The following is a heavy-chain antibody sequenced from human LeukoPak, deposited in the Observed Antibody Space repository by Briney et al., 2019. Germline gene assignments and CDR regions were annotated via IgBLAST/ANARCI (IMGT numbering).Heavy chain of an antibody. CDR3: AKDWRSSTSWKTRDDY. V-gene: IGHV3-74*01. CDR1: GFTFSSYW. J-gene: IGHJ4*02. Sequence: PGGSLRLSCAASGFTFSSYWLHWVRQAPGKGLVWVSRINSDGSSTSYADSVKGRFTISRDNAKNMLYLQMNSLRAEDTAVYYCAKDWRSSTSWKTRDDYWGQGTLVTVSS. D-gene: IGHD2-2*01. CDR2: INSDGSST.